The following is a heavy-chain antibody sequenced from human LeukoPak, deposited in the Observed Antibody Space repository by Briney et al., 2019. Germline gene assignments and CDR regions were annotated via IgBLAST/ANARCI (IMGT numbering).Heavy chain of an antibody. D-gene: IGHD4-23*01. CDR2: INHSGST. Sequence: SETLSLTCAVYGGSFSGYYWSWIRQPPGKGLEWIGEINHSGSTNYDPSLKSRVTISVDTSKNQFSLKLSSVTAADTAVYYCARGYGGNFDYWGQGTLVTVSS. J-gene: IGHJ4*02. CDR3: ARGYGGNFDY. CDR1: GGSFSGYY. V-gene: IGHV4-34*01.